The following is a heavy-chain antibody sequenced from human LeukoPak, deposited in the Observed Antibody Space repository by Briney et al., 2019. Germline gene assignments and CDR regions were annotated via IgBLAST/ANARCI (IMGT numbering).Heavy chain of an antibody. CDR1: GFTFSNYA. CDR2: IKYDGSEE. V-gene: IGHV3-7*01. Sequence: PGESLRLSCAASGFTFSNYAMNWVRQAPGQGLEWVANIKYDGSEEYYADSVKGRFTISRDNAKNSLSLQMNYVRAGDTAIYYCAYTNHLTYWGQGALVTVSS. D-gene: IGHD3-16*01. J-gene: IGHJ4*02. CDR3: AYTNHLTY.